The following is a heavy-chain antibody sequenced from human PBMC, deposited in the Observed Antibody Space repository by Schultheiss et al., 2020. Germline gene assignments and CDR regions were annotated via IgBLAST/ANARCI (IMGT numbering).Heavy chain of an antibody. Sequence: SATLSLTCAVYGGSFSGYYWSWIRQPPGKGLEWIGYIYHNGATNYNPSLKRRVTISVDTSKNQFSLKLSSVTAAHTAVYYCAREVGQQLVRDCWFDPWGQGNRVTVSS. V-gene: IGHV4-34*01. D-gene: IGHD6-13*01. CDR1: GGSFSGYY. J-gene: IGHJ5*02. CDR2: IYHNGAT. CDR3: AREVGQQLVRDCWFDP.